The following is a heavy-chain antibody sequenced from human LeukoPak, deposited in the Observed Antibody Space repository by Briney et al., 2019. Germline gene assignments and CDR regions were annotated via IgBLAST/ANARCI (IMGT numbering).Heavy chain of an antibody. CDR2: INHSGST. CDR1: GGSFSGYY. CDR3: ARDQAGATGRWRSPPG. Sequence: PSETLPLTCAVYGGSFSGYYWSWIRQPPGKGLEWIGEINHSGSTNYNPSPKSRVTISVDTSKNQFSLKLSSVTAADTAVYYCARDQAGATGRWRSPPGWGQGTMVTVSS. D-gene: IGHD1-26*01. J-gene: IGHJ3*01. V-gene: IGHV4-34*01.